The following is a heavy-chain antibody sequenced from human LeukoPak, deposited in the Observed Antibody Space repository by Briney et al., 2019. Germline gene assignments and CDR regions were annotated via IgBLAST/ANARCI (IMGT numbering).Heavy chain of an antibody. CDR2: IKQDGSEK. CDR1: GFTFSSYW. D-gene: IGHD1-26*01. CDR3: AGGEWELLAYYFDY. Sequence: GGSLRLSCAASGFTFSSYWMSWVRQAPGKGLEWVANIKQDGSEKYYVDSVKGRFTISRDNAKNSLYLQMNSLRAEDTAVYYCAGGEWELLAYYFDYWGQGTLVTVSS. V-gene: IGHV3-7*01. J-gene: IGHJ4*02.